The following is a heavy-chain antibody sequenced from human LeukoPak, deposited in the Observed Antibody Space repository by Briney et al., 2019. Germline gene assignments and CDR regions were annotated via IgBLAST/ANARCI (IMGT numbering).Heavy chain of an antibody. CDR3: ARSQKRRAGAFDI. J-gene: IGHJ3*02. Sequence: SETLSLTCTVSGYSISSGYYWGWIRQPPGKGLEWIGSIYHSGSTYYNPSLKSRVTISVDTSKNQFSLKLSSVTAADTAVYYCARSQKRRAGAFDIWGQGTMVTVSS. CDR2: IYHSGST. V-gene: IGHV4-38-2*02. CDR1: GYSISSGYY.